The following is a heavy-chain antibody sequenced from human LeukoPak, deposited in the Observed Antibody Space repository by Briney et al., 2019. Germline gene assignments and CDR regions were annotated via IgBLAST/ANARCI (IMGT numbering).Heavy chain of an antibody. CDR1: GGSFSGYY. D-gene: IGHD3-3*01. Sequence: SETLSLTCAVCGGSFSGYYWSWIRQPPGKGLEWIGEIIHSGSTNYNPSLKSRVTISVDTSKNQFSLKLSSVTAADTAVYYCAIITIFKGFDPWGQGTLVTVSS. V-gene: IGHV4-34*12. J-gene: IGHJ5*02. CDR2: IIHSGST. CDR3: AIITIFKGFDP.